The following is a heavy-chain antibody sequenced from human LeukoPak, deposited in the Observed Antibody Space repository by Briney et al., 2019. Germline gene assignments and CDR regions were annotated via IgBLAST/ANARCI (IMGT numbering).Heavy chain of an antibody. CDR2: INSDGSST. Sequence: GGSLRLSCVASEFTFISYWMNWVRQAPGKGLVWVSRINSDGSSTSYADSVKGRFTISRDNAKNTLYLQMNSLRAEDTAVYYCARDYTMVRGVIDYWGQGILVTVSS. V-gene: IGHV3-74*01. D-gene: IGHD3-10*01. CDR3: ARDYTMVRGVIDY. CDR1: EFTFISYW. J-gene: IGHJ4*02.